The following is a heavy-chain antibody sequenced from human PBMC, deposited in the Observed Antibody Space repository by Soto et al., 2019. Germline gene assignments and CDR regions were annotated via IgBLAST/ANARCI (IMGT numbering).Heavy chain of an antibody. J-gene: IGHJ6*02. CDR3: ARHVPAAGYYYGMDV. D-gene: IGHD2-2*01. CDR1: GGTFSRYA. Sequence: QVQLVQSGAEVKKPGSSVKVSCKASGGTFSRYAISWVRQAPGQGLEWMGGIIPIFGTATYAQKFQGRVTITSDDPTSTAYMELSSLRSEDTVVYYCARHVPAAGYYYGMDVWGQGTTVTVSS. V-gene: IGHV1-69*05. CDR2: IIPIFGTA.